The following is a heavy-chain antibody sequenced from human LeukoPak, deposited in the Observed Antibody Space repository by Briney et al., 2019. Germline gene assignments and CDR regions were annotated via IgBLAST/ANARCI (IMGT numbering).Heavy chain of an antibody. J-gene: IGHJ2*01. CDR1: GYTFTSYG. CDR3: ARDPFDYGGKDVRYFDL. V-gene: IGHV1-18*01. CDR2: ISAYNGNT. D-gene: IGHD4-23*01. Sequence: ASVKVSCKASGYTFTSYGISWVRQAPGQGLEWMGWISAYNGNTNYAQKLQGRVTMTTDTSTSTAYMELRSLRSDDTAVYYCARDPFDYGGKDVRYFDLWGRGTLVTVSS.